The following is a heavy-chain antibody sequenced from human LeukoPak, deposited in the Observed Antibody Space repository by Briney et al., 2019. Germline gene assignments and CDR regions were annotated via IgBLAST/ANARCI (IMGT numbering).Heavy chain of an antibody. CDR2: TSSSSSYI. V-gene: IGHV3-21*04. D-gene: IGHD3-10*01. Sequence: GGSLRLSCTASGFTFNSYSMNWVRQAPGKGLEWVSSTSSSSSYIYYADSVKGRFTISRDNAKKSLYLQMNRLRPDDTAIYYCAKRNTMVRGGPCFDYWGQGLLVTVSS. J-gene: IGHJ4*02. CDR3: AKRNTMVRGGPCFDY. CDR1: GFTFNSYS.